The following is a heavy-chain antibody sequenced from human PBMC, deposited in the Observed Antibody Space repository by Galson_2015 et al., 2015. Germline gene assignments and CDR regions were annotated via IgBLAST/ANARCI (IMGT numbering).Heavy chain of an antibody. V-gene: IGHV4-59*01. CDR3: AREGSSSWYLSWFDP. Sequence: LSLTCTVSGGSISSYYWSWIRQPPGKGLEWIGYIYYSGSTNYNPSLKSRVTISVDTSKNQFSLKLSSVTAADTAVYYCAREGSSSWYLSWFDPWGQGTLVTVSS. J-gene: IGHJ5*02. CDR2: IYYSGST. D-gene: IGHD6-13*01. CDR1: GGSISSYY.